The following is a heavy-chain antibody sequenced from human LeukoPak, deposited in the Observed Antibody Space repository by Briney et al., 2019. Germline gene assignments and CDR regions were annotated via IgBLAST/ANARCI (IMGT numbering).Heavy chain of an antibody. CDR2: IYTSGST. CDR1: GGSISSYY. J-gene: IGHJ6*03. CDR3: ARGRPYSSSSRYSGYYYYMDV. Sequence: SETLSLTCTVSGGSISSYYWSWIRQPAGKGLEWIGRIYTSGSTNYNPSLKSRVTMSVDTSKNQFSLKLSSVTAADTAVYYCARGRPYSSSSRYSGYYYYMDVWGKGTTVTVSS. V-gene: IGHV4-4*07. D-gene: IGHD6-6*01.